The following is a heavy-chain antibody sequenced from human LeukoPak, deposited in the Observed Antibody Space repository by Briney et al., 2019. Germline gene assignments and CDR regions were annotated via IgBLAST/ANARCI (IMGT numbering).Heavy chain of an antibody. Sequence: SQTLSLTCVVSGGSISSGGYYWSWIRQPPRKGLEWVGYIYHIGSSYYNPSLKSRVTISVDRSKNQFSLRLNPVTAADTAVYYCARVDYSNYLFDYWGQGTLVTVSS. D-gene: IGHD4-11*01. CDR1: GGSISSGGYY. V-gene: IGHV4-30-2*01. CDR3: ARVDYSNYLFDY. CDR2: IYHIGSS. J-gene: IGHJ4*02.